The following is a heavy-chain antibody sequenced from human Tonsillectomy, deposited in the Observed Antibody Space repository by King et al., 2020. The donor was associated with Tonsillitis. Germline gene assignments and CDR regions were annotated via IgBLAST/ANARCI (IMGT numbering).Heavy chain of an antibody. CDR3: ARRPDTTMVKDWYFDL. CDR2: IYPGDSDT. V-gene: IGHV5-51*03. Sequence: VQLVESGAAVQKPGESLKIACTGSGYSFTSYWIGWVRQMPGKGLEWMGIIYPGDSDTRYSPSFQGQVTISADKSISTAFLQWSSLKASDTAVYYCARRPDTTMVKDWYFDLWGRGTLVTVSS. D-gene: IGHD5-18*01. CDR1: GYSFTSYW. J-gene: IGHJ2*01.